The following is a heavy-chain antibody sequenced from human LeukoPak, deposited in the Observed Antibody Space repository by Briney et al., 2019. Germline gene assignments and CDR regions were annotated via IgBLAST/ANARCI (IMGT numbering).Heavy chain of an antibody. CDR3: ARPGWVGATGAFHI. CDR1: GDSISSYY. V-gene: IGHV4-59*01. Sequence: SETLSLTCTVSGDSISSYYWSWIRQPPGTGLEWIGYIHYSGNTNYYPSLRSRVSISVDTSNNQFSLKLSSVTAADTAVYYCARPGWVGATGAFHIWGQGTLVTVSS. D-gene: IGHD1-26*01. J-gene: IGHJ3*02. CDR2: IHYSGNT.